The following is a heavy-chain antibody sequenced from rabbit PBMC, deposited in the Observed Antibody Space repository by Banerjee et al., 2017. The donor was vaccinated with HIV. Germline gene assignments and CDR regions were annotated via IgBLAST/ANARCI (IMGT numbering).Heavy chain of an antibody. V-gene: IGHV1S45*01. CDR3: ARGSAAMTMLITGYYLGL. CDR1: GFTFSNKAV. J-gene: IGHJ6*01. CDR2: INAITGKA. Sequence: QQQLEESGGGLVQPEGSLTLTCKASGFTFSNKAVMCWVRQAPGKGLEWIACINAITGKAVYANWAKGRFTISKTSSTTVTLQMTSLTAADTATYFCARGSAAMTMLITGYYLGLWGPGTLVTVS. D-gene: IGHD2-1*01.